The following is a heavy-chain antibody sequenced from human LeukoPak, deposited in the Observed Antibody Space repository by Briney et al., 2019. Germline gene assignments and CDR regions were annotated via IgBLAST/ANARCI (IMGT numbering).Heavy chain of an antibody. CDR2: VYYTGTT. J-gene: IGHJ4*02. CDR1: GGSISSRNYY. V-gene: IGHV4-39*01. Sequence: SETLSLTCTVSGGSISSRNYYWGRIRQPPGKGLEGIGGVYYTGTTYSNPSLKSRVTISVDTSKNQFSLRLSSVTAADTAVYYCARHVSVAVTNFFDYWGQGTLVTVSS. CDR3: ARHVSVAVTNFFDY. D-gene: IGHD6-19*01.